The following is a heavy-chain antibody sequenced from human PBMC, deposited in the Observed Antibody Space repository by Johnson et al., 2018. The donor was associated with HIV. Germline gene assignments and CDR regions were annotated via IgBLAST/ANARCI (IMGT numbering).Heavy chain of an antibody. J-gene: IGHJ3*02. D-gene: IGHD4-11*01. Sequence: EVQLVESGGGVVQPGRSLRLSCAASGFTFSSYAMNWVRQAPGKGLEWVSAIGTAGDTYYPGSVKGRFTISRENAKNSLYLQMNSLRAGDTAVYYCARETVTSGAFDIWGQGTMVTVSS. CDR3: ARETVTSGAFDI. CDR1: GFTFSSYA. CDR2: IGTAGDT. V-gene: IGHV3-13*01.